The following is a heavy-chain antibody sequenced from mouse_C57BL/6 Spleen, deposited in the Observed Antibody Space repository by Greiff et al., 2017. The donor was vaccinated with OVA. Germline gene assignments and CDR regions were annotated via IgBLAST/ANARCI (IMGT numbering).Heavy chain of an antibody. CDR3: ARDYSNPYYFDY. CDR2: ISYDGSN. J-gene: IGHJ2*01. D-gene: IGHD2-5*01. V-gene: IGHV3-6*01. CDR1: GYSITSGYY. Sequence: EVQLQESGPGLVKPSQSLSLTCSVTGYSITSGYYWNWIRQFPGNKLEWMGYISYDGSNNYNPSLKNRISITRDTSKNQFFLKLNSVTTEDTATYYCARDYSNPYYFDYWGQRTTLTVSS.